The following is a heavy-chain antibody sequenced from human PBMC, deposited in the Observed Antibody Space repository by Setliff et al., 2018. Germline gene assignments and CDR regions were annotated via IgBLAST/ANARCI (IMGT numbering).Heavy chain of an antibody. Sequence: GASVKVSCKASGGTFSSYAITWVRQAPGQGLEWMGGIIPIFGTAKYAQKFQGRVTITADQSTRTAYMELSSLRSEDTAVYYCASNALPHYDYSNYEGLYDYYYYMEVWGKGTTVTVSS. V-gene: IGHV1-69*13. CDR2: IIPIFGTA. D-gene: IGHD4-4*01. CDR3: ASNALPHYDYSNYEGLYDYYYYMEV. J-gene: IGHJ6*03. CDR1: GGTFSSYA.